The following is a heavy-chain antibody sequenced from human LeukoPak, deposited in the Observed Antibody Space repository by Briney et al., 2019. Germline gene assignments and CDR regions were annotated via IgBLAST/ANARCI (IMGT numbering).Heavy chain of an antibody. D-gene: IGHD5-18*01. CDR3: TRHGEGYSYGLGYY. V-gene: IGHV3-73*01. J-gene: IGHJ4*02. Sequence: GGSLRLFCAASGFTFSSCEMNWVRQASGKGLGWVGRIRSKANSYATAYAASVKDRFTISRDDSKNTAYLQMNSLKTEDTAVYYCTRHGEGYSYGLGYYWGQGTLVTVSS. CDR1: GFTFSSCE. CDR2: IRSKANSYAT.